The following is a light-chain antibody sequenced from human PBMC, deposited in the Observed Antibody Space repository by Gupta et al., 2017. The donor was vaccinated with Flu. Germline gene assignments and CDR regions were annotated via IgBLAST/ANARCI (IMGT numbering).Light chain of an antibody. CDR3: QQSDSTMYT. Sequence: DIQMTQSPSSLSASVGDRVTITCRASQTISIYLNWYQQKPGKAPKFLIYAASSLQSGVPSRFSGSGSGTDFTLTISKLQPEDFATYYCQQSDSTMYTFGQGTKLDIK. CDR2: AAS. V-gene: IGKV1-39*01. CDR1: QTISIY. J-gene: IGKJ2*01.